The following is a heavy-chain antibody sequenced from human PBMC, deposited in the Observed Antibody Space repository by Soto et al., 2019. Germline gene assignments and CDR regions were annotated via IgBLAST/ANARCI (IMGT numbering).Heavy chain of an antibody. V-gene: IGHV1-18*01. Sequence: ASVKVSCKASGYTFTSYGISWVRQAPGQGLEWMGWISAYNGNTNYAQKIQGRVTMTTDTSTSTAYMELRSLRSDDTAVYYCARGYCSSTSCPGGYYYYYMDVWGKGTTVTVSS. D-gene: IGHD2-2*01. CDR1: GYTFTSYG. CDR2: ISAYNGNT. J-gene: IGHJ6*03. CDR3: ARGYCSSTSCPGGYYYYYMDV.